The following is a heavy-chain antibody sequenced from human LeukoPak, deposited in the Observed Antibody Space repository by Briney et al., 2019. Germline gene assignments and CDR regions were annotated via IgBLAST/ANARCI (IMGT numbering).Heavy chain of an antibody. Sequence: SETLSLTCTVSGGSIGYYYWSWIRQPPGKRLEWIGYIYYSGSTNYNPSLKSRVTISVDTSKNQFSLKLSSVTAADTAVYYCARGRRVAVAGSAEYFQHWGQGTLVTVSS. J-gene: IGHJ1*01. CDR2: IYYSGST. D-gene: IGHD6-19*01. CDR3: ARGRRVAVAGSAEYFQH. V-gene: IGHV4-59*01. CDR1: GGSIGYYY.